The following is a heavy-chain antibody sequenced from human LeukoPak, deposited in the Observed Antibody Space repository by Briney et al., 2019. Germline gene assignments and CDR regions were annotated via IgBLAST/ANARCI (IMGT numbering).Heavy chain of an antibody. D-gene: IGHD3-22*01. V-gene: IGHV3-23*01. CDR1: GFTFSSYA. CDR3: ARGEDQISKYYYDSSGYYYGAFDI. Sequence: GGSLRLSCAASGFTFSSYAMSWVRQAPGKGLEWVSAISGSGGSTYYADSVKGRFTISRDNSKNTLYLQMNSLRAEDTAVYYCARGEDQISKYYYDSSGYYYGAFDIWGQGTMVTVSS. J-gene: IGHJ3*02. CDR2: ISGSGGST.